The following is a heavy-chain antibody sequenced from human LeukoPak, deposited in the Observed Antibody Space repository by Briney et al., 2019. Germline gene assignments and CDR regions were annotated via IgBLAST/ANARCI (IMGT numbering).Heavy chain of an antibody. J-gene: IGHJ4*02. CDR1: GFTFSSYE. Sequence: GGSLRLSCAASGFTFSSYEMNWVRQAPGKGLEWVSSITGGGAGAYHADSVKGRFTISRDNSKNTLYLQMNSLRADDTAVYYCVRRLAQTKGFDYWGQGTLVTVSS. V-gene: IGHV3-23*01. D-gene: IGHD1-7*01. CDR2: ITGGGAGA. CDR3: VRRLAQTKGFDY.